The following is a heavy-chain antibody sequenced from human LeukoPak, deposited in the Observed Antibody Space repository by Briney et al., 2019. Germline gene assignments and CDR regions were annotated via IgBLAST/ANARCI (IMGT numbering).Heavy chain of an antibody. J-gene: IGHJ6*02. D-gene: IGHD7-27*01. CDR3: ARNITYWGPSHYYYGMDV. CDR2: INHSGST. CDR1: GGSFSGYY. V-gene: IGHV4-34*01. Sequence: PSETLSLTCAVYGGSFSGYYWSWIRQPPGKGLEWIGEINHSGSTNYNPSLKSRVTISVDTSKNQFSLKLSSVTAADTAVYYCARNITYWGPSHYYYGMDVWGQGTTVTVSS.